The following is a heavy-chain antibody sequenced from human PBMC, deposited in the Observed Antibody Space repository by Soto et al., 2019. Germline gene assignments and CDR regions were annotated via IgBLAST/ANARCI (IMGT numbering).Heavy chain of an antibody. V-gene: IGHV3-64D*08. J-gene: IGHJ5*02. CDR2: ISSNGGST. CDR1: GFTFSSYA. CDR3: VKDMVAGPPPGSDWFDP. D-gene: IGHD6-19*01. Sequence: PGGSLRLSCSASGFTFSSYAMHWVRQAPGKGLEHVSAISSNGGSTYYADSVKGRFTISRDNSKNTLYLQMSSLRAEDTAVYYWVKDMVAGPPPGSDWFDPWGQGTLVTVSS.